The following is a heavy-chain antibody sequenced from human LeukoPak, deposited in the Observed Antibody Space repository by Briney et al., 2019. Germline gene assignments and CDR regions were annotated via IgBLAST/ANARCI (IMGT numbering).Heavy chain of an antibody. V-gene: IGHV3-66*01. Sequence: PGGSLRLSCAASGFTVSNNYMTWVRQAPGKGLEWVSVIYSGGSTYYADSVKGRFTISRDNSKNTLYLQMNSLRAEDTAVYYCARARNNYDSSGFSALDYWGQGTLVTVSS. J-gene: IGHJ4*02. D-gene: IGHD3-22*01. CDR2: IYSGGST. CDR3: ARARNNYDSSGFSALDY. CDR1: GFTVSNNY.